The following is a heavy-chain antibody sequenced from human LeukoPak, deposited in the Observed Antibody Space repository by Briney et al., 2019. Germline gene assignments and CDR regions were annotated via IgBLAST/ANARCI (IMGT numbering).Heavy chain of an antibody. Sequence: SETLSLTCADYGGSFSGYYWSWIRQPPGKGLEWIGEINHSGSTNYNPSLKSRVTISVDTSKNQFSLKLSSVTAADTAVYYCARRGRGYCSSTSCYRAGAFDIWGQGTMVTVSS. CDR2: INHSGST. CDR1: GGSFSGYY. J-gene: IGHJ3*02. CDR3: ARRGRGYCSSTSCYRAGAFDI. V-gene: IGHV4-34*01. D-gene: IGHD2-2*02.